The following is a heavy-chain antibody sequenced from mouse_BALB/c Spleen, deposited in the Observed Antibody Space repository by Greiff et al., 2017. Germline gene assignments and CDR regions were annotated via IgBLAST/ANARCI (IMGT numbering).Heavy chain of an antibody. CDR2: ISSGGST. CDR3: ARGRDYGSPSWFAY. Sequence: EVKVVESGGGLVKPGGSLKLSCAASGFTFSSYAMSWVRQTPEKRLEWVASISSGGSTYYPDSVKGRFTISRDNARNILYLQMSSLRSEDTAMYYCARGRDYGSPSWFAYWGQGTLVTVSA. CDR1: GFTFSSYA. V-gene: IGHV5-6-5*01. J-gene: IGHJ3*01. D-gene: IGHD1-1*01.